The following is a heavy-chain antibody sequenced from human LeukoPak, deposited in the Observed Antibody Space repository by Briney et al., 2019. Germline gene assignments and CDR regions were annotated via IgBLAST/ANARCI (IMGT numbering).Heavy chain of an antibody. Sequence: LETLSLTCTVSGGSISSYYWSWIRQPPGKGLEWIGYIYYSGSTNYNPSLKSRVTISVDTSKNQFSLKLSSVTAADTAVYYCARHVDSSSWLNWFDPWGQGTLVTVSS. J-gene: IGHJ5*02. CDR3: ARHVDSSSWLNWFDP. D-gene: IGHD6-13*01. CDR1: GGSISSYY. V-gene: IGHV4-59*08. CDR2: IYYSGST.